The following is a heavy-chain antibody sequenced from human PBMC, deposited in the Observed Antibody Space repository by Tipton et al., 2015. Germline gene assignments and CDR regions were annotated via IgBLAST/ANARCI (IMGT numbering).Heavy chain of an antibody. CDR1: GFTFRSYT. V-gene: IGHV3-23*01. CDR3: AKTNFYDSSGSFDY. Sequence: SLRLSCAASGFTFRSYTMNWVRQAPGKGLEWVSAISGTSISTYYADSVKGRFTISRDNSKNTLYLQMNSLRAEDTAVYYCAKTNFYDSSGSFDYWGQGTLVTVSS. D-gene: IGHD3-22*01. J-gene: IGHJ4*02. CDR2: ISGTSIST.